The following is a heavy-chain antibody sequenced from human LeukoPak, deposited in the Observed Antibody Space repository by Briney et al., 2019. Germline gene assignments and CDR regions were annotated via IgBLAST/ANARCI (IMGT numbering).Heavy chain of an antibody. CDR3: ASGRFYGDYPRNYGMDV. V-gene: IGHV4-59*08. CDR2: IYYSGST. Sequence: PSETLSLTCTVSGGSISSYYWSWIRQPPGKGLEWIGYIYYSGSTNYNPSLESRVTISVDTSKKQFSLKLSSVTAADTAVYYCASGRFYGDYPRNYGMDVWGQGTTVTVSS. J-gene: IGHJ6*02. CDR1: GGSISSYY. D-gene: IGHD4-17*01.